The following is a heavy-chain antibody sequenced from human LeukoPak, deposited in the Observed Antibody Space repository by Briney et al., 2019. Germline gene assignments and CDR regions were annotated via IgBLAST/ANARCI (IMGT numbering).Heavy chain of an antibody. V-gene: IGHV3-53*01. CDR1: GFTVSSNY. Sequence: GGSLRLSCAASGFTVSSNYMSWVRQAPGKGLEWVSVIYSGGSTYYADSVKGRFTISRDNSKSTLYLQMNSLRAEDTAVYYCAKGIVVVISGNAFDIWGQGTMVTVSS. CDR2: IYSGGST. CDR3: AKGIVVVISGNAFDI. J-gene: IGHJ3*02. D-gene: IGHD3-22*01.